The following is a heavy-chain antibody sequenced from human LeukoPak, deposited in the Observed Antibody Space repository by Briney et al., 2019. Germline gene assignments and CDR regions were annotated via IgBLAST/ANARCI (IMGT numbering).Heavy chain of an antibody. Sequence: PGGSLRLSCAASGFTFSSYAMHWVRQAPGKGLEWVAVISYDGSNKYYADSVKGRFTISRDNSKNTLYLQMNSLRSDDTAVYYCARAYSDSSGWYRYFQHWGQGTLVTVSS. CDR3: ARAYSDSSGWYRYFQH. D-gene: IGHD6-19*01. V-gene: IGHV3-30-3*01. CDR2: ISYDGSNK. J-gene: IGHJ1*01. CDR1: GFTFSSYA.